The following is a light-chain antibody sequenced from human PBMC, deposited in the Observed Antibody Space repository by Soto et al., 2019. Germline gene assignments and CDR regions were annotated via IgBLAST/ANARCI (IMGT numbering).Light chain of an antibody. V-gene: IGKV3-11*01. CDR3: QQRSNWPPIT. CDR2: DAS. Sequence: TQSPATLSVSPGEGATFSWRASQSINTKIAWYQLKPGQAPRLLIYDASIRATGIPARFSGSGSGTDFTLTISSLEPEDFAVYYCQQRSNWPPITFGQGTRLEIK. J-gene: IGKJ5*01. CDR1: QSINTK.